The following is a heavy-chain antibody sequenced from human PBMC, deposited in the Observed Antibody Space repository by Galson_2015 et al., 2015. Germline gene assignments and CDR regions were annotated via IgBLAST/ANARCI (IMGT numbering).Heavy chain of an antibody. V-gene: IGHV4-59*01. CDR2: IYYSGST. Sequence: TLSLTCTVSGGSISSYYWSWIRQPPGKGLEWIGYIYYSGSTNYNPSLKSRVTISVDTSKNQFSLKLSSVTAADAAVYFCARGDYYDSSAYGPWGQGTLVTVSS. J-gene: IGHJ5*02. CDR1: GGSISSYY. D-gene: IGHD3-22*01. CDR3: ARGDYYDSSAYGP.